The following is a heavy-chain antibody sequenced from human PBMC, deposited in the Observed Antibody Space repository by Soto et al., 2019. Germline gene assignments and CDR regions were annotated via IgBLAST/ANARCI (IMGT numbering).Heavy chain of an antibody. J-gene: IGHJ5*02. CDR2: ISSSSSYT. D-gene: IGHD2-2*01. CDR1: GGSISSSSYY. V-gene: IGHV3-11*03. CDR3: ARNTLGYCSSTSCPRRSGFDP. Sequence: LSLTCTVSGGSISSSSYYWGWIRQPPGKGLEWVSYISSSSSYTNYADSVKGRFTISRDNAKNSLYLQMNSLRAEDTAVYYCARNTLGYCSSTSCPRRSGFDPWGQGTLVTVSS.